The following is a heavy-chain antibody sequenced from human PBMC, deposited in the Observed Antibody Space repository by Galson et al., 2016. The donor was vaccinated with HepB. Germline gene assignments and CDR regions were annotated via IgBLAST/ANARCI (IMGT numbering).Heavy chain of an antibody. CDR3: ARAAVVPGARMVFDP. V-gene: IGHV4-4*02. CDR2: IYHTGTS. CDR1: GASINNSNW. D-gene: IGHD2-2*01. J-gene: IGHJ5*02. Sequence: SETLSLTCTVSGASINNSNWWTWVRQAPGKGLEWIGEIYHTGTSNNNPFLNSRFTLSIDKSRNQFSLSLTSVTAADTAVYYCARAAVVPGARMVFDPWGQGMLVTVSS.